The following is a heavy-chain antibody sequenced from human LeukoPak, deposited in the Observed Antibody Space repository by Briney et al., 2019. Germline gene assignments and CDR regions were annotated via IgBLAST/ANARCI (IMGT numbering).Heavy chain of an antibody. CDR2: IYYSGST. D-gene: IGHD3-10*01. J-gene: IGHJ5*02. CDR1: GGSISSSSYY. CDR3: ARRVQMSSASATSNTWLDP. Sequence: PSETLSLTCTVSGGSISSSSYYWGWIRQPPGKGLEWIGSIYYSGSTYYNPSLKSRVTISVDTSKNQFSLKLISVTAADTAVYYCARRVQMSSASATSNTWLDPWGQGTLVTVSS. V-gene: IGHV4-39*07.